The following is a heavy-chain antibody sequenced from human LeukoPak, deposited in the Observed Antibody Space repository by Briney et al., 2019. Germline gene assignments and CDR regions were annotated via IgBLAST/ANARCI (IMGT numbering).Heavy chain of an antibody. J-gene: IGHJ4*02. V-gene: IGHV3-7*01. CDR1: GFTFSAYW. D-gene: IGHD3-10*01. CDR2: IKQDGSEK. CDR3: ARGRISMVRGLIRVTDFDS. Sequence: GGSLRLSCTASGFTFSAYWMSWVRQAPGKGLEWVANIKQDGSEKYYVDSMKGRFTVSKDNARNSLFLQMNSLRTEDTAVYYCARGRISMVRGLIRVTDFDSWGQGTLATVSS.